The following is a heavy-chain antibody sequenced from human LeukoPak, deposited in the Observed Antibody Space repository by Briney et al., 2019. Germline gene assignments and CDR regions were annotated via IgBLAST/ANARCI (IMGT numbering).Heavy chain of an antibody. CDR1: GYTFTGYY. V-gene: IGHV1-2*02. D-gene: IGHD3-3*01. CDR3: ARDLSSLERLFEFWFDP. J-gene: IGHJ5*02. CDR2: INPNSGGT. Sequence: ASVKVSCKASGYTFTGYYMHWVRQAPGQGLEWMGWINPNSGGTNYAQKFQGRVTMTRDTSISTAYMELSRLRSDDTAVYYCARDLSSLERLFEFWFDPWGQGTLVTVSS.